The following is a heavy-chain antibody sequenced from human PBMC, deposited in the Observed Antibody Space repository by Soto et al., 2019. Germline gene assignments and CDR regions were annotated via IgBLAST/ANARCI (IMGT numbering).Heavy chain of an antibody. V-gene: IGHV3-11*01. Sequence: QVQLVESGGGLVKPGGSLRLSCAASGLTFSDCYMNWIRQAPGKGLEWVSYISSSGSSINYAGSVKGRFTISRDNAKKSRYLEMNSLRAEVTDMYDCERVRFGEWGYAMDVWGKGTRVIVSS. CDR1: GLTFSDCY. CDR2: ISSSGSSI. J-gene: IGHJ6*04. D-gene: IGHD3-10*01. CDR3: ERVRFGEWGYAMDV.